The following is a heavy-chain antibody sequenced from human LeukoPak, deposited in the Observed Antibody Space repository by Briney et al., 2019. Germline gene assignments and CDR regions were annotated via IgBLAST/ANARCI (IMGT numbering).Heavy chain of an antibody. V-gene: IGHV3-23*01. J-gene: IGHJ4*02. D-gene: IGHD3-16*01. CDR2: ISGTGGST. CDR3: AKRGSGDYFDY. Sequence: GGSLRLSCAASGFTFPAYAMNWVRQAPGKRLEWVSVISGTGGSTYYADSVKGRFTISRDNSKNTLNLQMNSLRAEDTAVYYCAKRGSGDYFDYWGQGTLVTVSS. CDR1: GFTFPAYA.